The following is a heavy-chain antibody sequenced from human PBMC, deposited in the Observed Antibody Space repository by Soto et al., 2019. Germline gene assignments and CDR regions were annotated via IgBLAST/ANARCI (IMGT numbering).Heavy chain of an antibody. D-gene: IGHD2-15*01. V-gene: IGHV3-30-3*01. CDR2: LSYDGNNK. J-gene: IGHJ6*02. Sequence: QVQLVESGGGVVQPGRSLRLSCAASGFTFSSYAIHWVRQAPGKGLEWVAVLSYDGNNKYYADSVKGRFTISRDNSKNTLFLQMNSLRAEDTAVYYCARDSYCSGGNCYRYYYGMAVWGQGTTVTVSS. CDR3: ARDSYCSGGNCYRYYYGMAV. CDR1: GFTFSSYA.